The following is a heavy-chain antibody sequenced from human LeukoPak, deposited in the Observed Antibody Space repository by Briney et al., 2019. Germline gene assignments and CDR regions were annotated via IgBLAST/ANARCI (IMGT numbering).Heavy chain of an antibody. D-gene: IGHD2-21*02. Sequence: GGSLRLSCAASGFTFSSYSMNWVRQAPGKGLEWVSSISSSSSYIYYADSVKGRFTISRDNAKNSLYLKMNSLRAEDTAVYYCARAYCGGDCYSNYMDVWGKGTTVTVSS. J-gene: IGHJ6*03. CDR1: GFTFSSYS. V-gene: IGHV3-21*01. CDR3: ARAYCGGDCYSNYMDV. CDR2: ISSSSSYI.